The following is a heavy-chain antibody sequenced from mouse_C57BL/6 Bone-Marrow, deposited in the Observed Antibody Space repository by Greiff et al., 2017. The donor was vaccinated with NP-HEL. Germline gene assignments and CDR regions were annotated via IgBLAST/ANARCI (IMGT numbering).Heavy chain of an antibody. CDR1: GYTFTDYN. J-gene: IGHJ3*01. V-gene: IGHV1-18*01. D-gene: IGHD2-4*01. CDR3: ARERLRRGFAY. CDR2: INPNNGGT. Sequence: EVKLMESGPELVKPGASVKIPCKASGYTFTDYNMDWVKQSHGKSLEWIGDINPNNGGTIYNQKFKGKATLTVDKSSSTAYMELRSLTSEDTAVYYCARERLRRGFAYWGQGTLVTVSA.